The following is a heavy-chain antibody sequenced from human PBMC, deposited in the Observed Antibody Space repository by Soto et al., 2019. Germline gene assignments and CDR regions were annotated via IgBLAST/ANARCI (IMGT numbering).Heavy chain of an antibody. J-gene: IGHJ4*02. CDR1: GYNFLNYG. V-gene: IGHV1-18*04. Sequence: GASVKVACKTSGYNFLNYGMSWVRQAPGQGPEWMGWISVYHGNTIYAQNFQVRVTMTTDTSTSTAYMELTSLRSDDTGVSYCARDHGGATMALLYWGQGTLVTVSS. CDR2: ISVYHGNT. D-gene: IGHD3-10*01. CDR3: ARDHGGATMALLY.